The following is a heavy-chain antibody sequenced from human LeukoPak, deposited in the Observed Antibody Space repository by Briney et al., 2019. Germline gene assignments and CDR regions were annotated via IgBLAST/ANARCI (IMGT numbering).Heavy chain of an antibody. V-gene: IGHV3-7*01. J-gene: IGHJ4*02. CDR2: IKQDGSVK. D-gene: IGHD6-13*01. CDR1: GFSFSSDW. CDR3: EKDPHPYSSSRPIIYYFDL. Sequence: GGSLRLCCAAPGFSFSSDWMGSVRQAPGKGLGWVANIKQDGSVKSYVECEKGQVTISRDNSKNTLYLQMNSLRAEDTAVYYCEKDPHPYSSSRPIIYYFDLWGQGNLVTVSS.